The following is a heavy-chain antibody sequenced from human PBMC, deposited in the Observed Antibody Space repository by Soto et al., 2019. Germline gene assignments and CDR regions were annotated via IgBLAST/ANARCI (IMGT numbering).Heavy chain of an antibody. Sequence: LSLTCTVSGASINDYYWSWIRQTPGKGLEWVGFMYYSETTKYNPSLKGRVNMSLDTSKNQVSLHLKSVTAADTAVYYCARANSSTCYKLEYKRFDPWVHLTLVTVSS. CDR1: GASINDYY. CDR2: MYYSETT. J-gene: IGHJ5*02. D-gene: IGHD6-13*01. V-gene: IGHV4-59*01. CDR3: ARANSSTCYKLEYKRFDP.